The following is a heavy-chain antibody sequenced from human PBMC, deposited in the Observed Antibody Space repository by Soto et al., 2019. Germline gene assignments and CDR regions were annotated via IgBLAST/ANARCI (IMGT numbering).Heavy chain of an antibody. V-gene: IGHV3-48*02. J-gene: IGHJ2*01. D-gene: IGHD6-6*01. Sequence: EVQLVESGGDLVQPGGSLRLSCEASGFTFSTYGMNWVRQAPGKGLEWVSYISSGSNTIYYADSVKGRLTISRENAKNSLYLQMNSLSDEDMAVYYCARDSASYSSSSGSYWYFDLWGRGTLVTVSS. CDR1: GFTFSTYG. CDR3: ARDSASYSSSSGSYWYFDL. CDR2: ISSGSNTI.